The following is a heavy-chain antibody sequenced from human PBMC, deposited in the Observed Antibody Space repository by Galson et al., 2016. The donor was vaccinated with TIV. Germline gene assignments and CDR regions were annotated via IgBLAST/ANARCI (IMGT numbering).Heavy chain of an antibody. CDR1: GGAFISHG. D-gene: IGHD4-17*01. Sequence: SVKVSCKASGGAFISHGISWVRQAPGQGLEWMGGIIPIFGLANYAQKFQGRVTITADDSTRTAYMELSSLRFDGTAVYYCARGGSTVTRPFDYWGQGTLVTVSS. J-gene: IGHJ4*02. CDR2: IIPIFGLA. V-gene: IGHV1-69*13. CDR3: ARGGSTVTRPFDY.